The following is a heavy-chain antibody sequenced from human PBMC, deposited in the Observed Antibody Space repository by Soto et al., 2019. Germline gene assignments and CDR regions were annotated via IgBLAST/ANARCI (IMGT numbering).Heavy chain of an antibody. J-gene: IGHJ6*02. Sequence: ASETLSLTCTVSGGSVSTGSYDWSWIRRPPGKGLEWIGKIFFTGSAHYNPSLRNRVTMSVDTSKDQFSLTLTSVTAADTAVYYCARDGHGVDVWGQGTTVTVSS. CDR3: ARDGHGVDV. CDR1: GGSVSTGSYD. CDR2: IFFTGSA. V-gene: IGHV4-61*01.